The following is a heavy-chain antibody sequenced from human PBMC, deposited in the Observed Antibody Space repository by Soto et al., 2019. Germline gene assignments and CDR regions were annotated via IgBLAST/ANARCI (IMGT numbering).Heavy chain of an antibody. D-gene: IGHD2-2*01. Sequence: SETLSLTCAVSGGSISSGGYSWSWIRQPPGKGLEWIGYIYHSGSTYYNPSLKSRVTISVGRSKNQFSLKLSSVTAADTAVYYCARVGSAWNKGCCSSTSCYSVDYWGQGTLVTVSS. CDR3: ARVGSAWNKGCCSSTSCYSVDY. V-gene: IGHV4-30-2*01. J-gene: IGHJ4*02. CDR1: GGSISSGGYS. CDR2: IYHSGST.